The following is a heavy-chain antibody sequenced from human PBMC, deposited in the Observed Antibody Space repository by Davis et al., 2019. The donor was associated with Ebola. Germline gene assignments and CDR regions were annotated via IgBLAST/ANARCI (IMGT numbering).Heavy chain of an antibody. CDR3: SIGGTTGGFDY. D-gene: IGHD1-14*01. CDR2: INPNSGGT. V-gene: IGHV1-2*06. Sequence: AASVKVSCKASGYTFTGYYMHWVRQAPGQGLEWMGRINPNSGGTNYAQKFQGRVTMTRDTSISTAYMELSGLRSEDTAVYYCSIGGTTGGFDYWGQGTLVTVSS. J-gene: IGHJ4*02. CDR1: GYTFTGYY.